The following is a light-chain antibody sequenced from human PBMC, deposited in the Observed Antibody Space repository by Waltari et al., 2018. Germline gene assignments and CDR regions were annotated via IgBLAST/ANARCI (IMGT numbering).Light chain of an antibody. Sequence: QSVLTQPPSVSGAPGQRVTIPCTGSRPNNGAGYDVPWYQQLPGTAPKLLIYGNSNRPSGVPDRFSGSKSVTSASLAITGLQAEDEADYYCQAYDSSLSGLVVFGGGTKLTVL. CDR2: GNS. CDR1: RPNNGAGYD. CDR3: QAYDSSLSGLVV. V-gene: IGLV1-40*01. J-gene: IGLJ2*01.